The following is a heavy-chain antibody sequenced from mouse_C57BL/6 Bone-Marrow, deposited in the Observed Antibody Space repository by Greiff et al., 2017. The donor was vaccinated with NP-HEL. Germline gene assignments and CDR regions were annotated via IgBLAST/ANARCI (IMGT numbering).Heavy chain of an antibody. D-gene: IGHD3-2*02. CDR2: IYPRSGNT. CDR1: GYTFTSYG. V-gene: IGHV1-81*01. CDR3: AREEQLRLHGY. J-gene: IGHJ2*01. Sequence: QVQLQQSGAELARPGASVKLSCKASGYTFTSYGISWVKQRTGQGLEWIGEIYPRSGNTYYNEKFKGKATLTADKSSSTAYMGLRSLTSEDSAVYFCAREEQLRLHGYWGQGTTLTVSS.